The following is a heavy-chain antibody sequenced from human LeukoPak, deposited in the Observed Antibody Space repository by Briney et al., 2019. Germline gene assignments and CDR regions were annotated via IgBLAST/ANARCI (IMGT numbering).Heavy chain of an antibody. D-gene: IGHD3-3*01. J-gene: IGHJ4*02. CDR1: GFTFSSYG. CDR2: IWYDGSNK. CDR3: ARVHYYDFWSGYYDY. Sequence: GGSLRLSCAASGFTFSSYGMHWVRQAPGKGLEWVAVIWYDGSNKYYADSVKGRFTISRDNSKNTLYLQMNSLRAEDTAVYYCARVHYYDFWSGYYDYWGQGTLVTVSS. V-gene: IGHV3-33*01.